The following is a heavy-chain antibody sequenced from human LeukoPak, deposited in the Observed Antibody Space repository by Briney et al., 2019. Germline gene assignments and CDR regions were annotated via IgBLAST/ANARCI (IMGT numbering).Heavy chain of an antibody. D-gene: IGHD5-12*01. CDR2: IYYSGST. J-gene: IGHJ6*02. V-gene: IGHV4-59*01. CDR3: ARSGLDSRYYFGMDV. Sequence: PSETLSLTCTVSSGSISSYYWSWIRQPPGGGLEWIGYIYYSGSTNYNPSLKRRVTISLDTSKSQFSLKLRSMTAADTAVYYCARSGLDSRYYFGMDVWGQGTTVTVSS. CDR1: SGSISSYY.